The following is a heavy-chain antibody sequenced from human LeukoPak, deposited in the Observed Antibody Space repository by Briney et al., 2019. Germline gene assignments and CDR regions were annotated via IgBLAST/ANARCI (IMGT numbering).Heavy chain of an antibody. D-gene: IGHD6-13*01. CDR3: ARDLKGYSSSGGVDY. CDR1: GLTFNSHA. CDR2: ISSSSTTI. V-gene: IGHV3-48*01. Sequence: PGGSLRLSCAASGLTFNSHAMTWVRQAPGKGLEWVSYISSSSTTIHYADSVKGRFTISRDSARNSLYLQMNSLRAEDTATYYCARDLKGYSSSGGVDYWGQGTLVTVSS. J-gene: IGHJ4*02.